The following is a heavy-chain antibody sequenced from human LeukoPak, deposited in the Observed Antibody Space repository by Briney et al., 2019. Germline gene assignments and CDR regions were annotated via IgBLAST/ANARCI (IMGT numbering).Heavy chain of an antibody. D-gene: IGHD6-13*01. Sequence: PGGSLRLSCAASGFTFSSYAMSWVRQAPGKGLEWVSAISGSGGSTYYADSVKGRFTISRDNSKNTLYLQLNSLRAEDTAVYYCAKVSGIAAAGTLGYWGQGTLVTVSS. CDR2: ISGSGGST. V-gene: IGHV3-23*01. CDR3: AKVSGIAAAGTLGY. J-gene: IGHJ4*02. CDR1: GFTFSSYA.